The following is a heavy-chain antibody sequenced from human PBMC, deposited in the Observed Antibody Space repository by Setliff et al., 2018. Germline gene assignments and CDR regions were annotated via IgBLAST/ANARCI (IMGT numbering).Heavy chain of an antibody. CDR2: INHSGST. J-gene: IGHJ4*02. Sequence: KPSETLSLTCAVYGGSFSGYSWTWIRQPPGKGLEWIGDINHSGSTNYSPSLKSRLTMSVDTSKNQFSLKLTSVTAADTAVYYCARDPGFHSGTWSLDSWGQGRLVTVSS. D-gene: IGHD2-21*01. CDR1: GGSFSGYS. CDR3: ARDPGFHSGTWSLDS. V-gene: IGHV4-34*10.